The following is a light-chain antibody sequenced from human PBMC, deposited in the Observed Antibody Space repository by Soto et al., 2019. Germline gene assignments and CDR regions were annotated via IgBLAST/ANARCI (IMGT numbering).Light chain of an antibody. V-gene: IGLV2-14*01. Sequence: QSALTQPASVSGSPGQSITISCTGTSSDIGGYNYVSWYQQHPGKAPKLIIYEVNTRPSGVSNRFSASKSGNTASLTISGLQAEDEADYYCSSYTTSSTLVFGGGTKVTVL. CDR1: SSDIGGYNY. J-gene: IGLJ3*02. CDR3: SSYTTSSTLV. CDR2: EVN.